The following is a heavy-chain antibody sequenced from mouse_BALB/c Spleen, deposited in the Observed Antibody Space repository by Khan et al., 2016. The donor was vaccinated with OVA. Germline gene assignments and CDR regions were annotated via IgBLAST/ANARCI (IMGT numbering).Heavy chain of an antibody. CDR3: SRSGYGSFAY. V-gene: IGHV1S81*02. CDR2: INPSSGGT. CDR1: GYTFTSYY. Sequence: QVRLQQSGAELVKPGASVRLSCKASGYTFTSYYLYWVKQRPGQGLEWIGDINPSSGGTNFNEKFKSKATLTVDKSSSTAHIQLNSLTSEDSAVYYCSRSGYGSFAYWGQGTLVTVSA. D-gene: IGHD2-2*01. J-gene: IGHJ3*01.